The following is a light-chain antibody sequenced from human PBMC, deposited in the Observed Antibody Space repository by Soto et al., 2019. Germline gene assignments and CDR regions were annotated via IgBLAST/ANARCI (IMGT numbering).Light chain of an antibody. CDR1: QSVSSS. Sequence: EIELSKSPDTLSLSKSERVTLSCRASQSVSSSLAWYQQKPGQAPRLLIYGASNRATGIPDRFSGSGSGTDYTLTISSLEPEDIAVYYSLPYGTLGTIAQGTKVDIK. J-gene: IGKJ1*01. CDR2: GAS. CDR3: LPYGTLGT. V-gene: IGKV3-20*01.